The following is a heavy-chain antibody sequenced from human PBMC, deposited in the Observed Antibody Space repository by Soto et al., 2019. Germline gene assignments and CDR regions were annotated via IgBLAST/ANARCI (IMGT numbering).Heavy chain of an antibody. CDR3: ARRGQRSADAFDI. V-gene: IGHV4-59*08. Sequence: SETLSLTCTVSGGSISSYYWSWIRQPPGKGLEWIGYIYYSGSTNYNPSLKSRVTISVDTSKNQFSLKLSSVTAADTAVYYCARRGQRSADAFDIWGQGTMVTVSS. J-gene: IGHJ3*02. CDR1: GGSISSYY. D-gene: IGHD4-17*01. CDR2: IYYSGST.